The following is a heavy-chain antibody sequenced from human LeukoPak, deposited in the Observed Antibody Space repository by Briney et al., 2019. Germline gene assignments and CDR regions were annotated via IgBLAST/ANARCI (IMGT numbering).Heavy chain of an antibody. D-gene: IGHD5-18*01. CDR3: ARGTEGYTYGEFDS. CDR1: GFTFSDYW. CDR2: IHRDGSST. V-gene: IGHV3-74*01. J-gene: IGHJ5*01. Sequence: GGSLRLSCAASGFTFSDYWMRWVRQAPGKGLVWVSRIHRDGSSTTYADSVKGRYTISRDNAKNTLYLQMNSLRAEDTAMYYCARGTEGYTYGEFDSWGQGTLVTVSS.